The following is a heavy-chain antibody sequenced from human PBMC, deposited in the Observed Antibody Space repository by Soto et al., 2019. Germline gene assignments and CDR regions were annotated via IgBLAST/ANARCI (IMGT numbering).Heavy chain of an antibody. J-gene: IGHJ3*02. CDR1: GGSISSYY. V-gene: IGHV4-4*07. CDR3: ARAEGYCTNGVCYNAFDI. CDR2: IYTSGST. D-gene: IGHD2-8*01. Sequence: SETLSLTCTVSGGSISSYYWSWIRQPAGKGLEWIGRIYTSGSTNYNPSLKSRVTMSVDTSKNQFSLKLSSVTAADTAVYYCARAEGYCTNGVCYNAFDIWGQGTMVTVS.